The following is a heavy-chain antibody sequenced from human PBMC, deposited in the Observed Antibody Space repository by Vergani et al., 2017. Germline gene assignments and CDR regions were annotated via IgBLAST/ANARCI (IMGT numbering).Heavy chain of an antibody. V-gene: IGHV4-30-4*08. J-gene: IGHJ4*02. Sequence: QVQLQESGPGLVKPSQTLSLTCTVSGGSISSGDYYWSWIRQPPGKGLEWIGYIYYSGSTYYNPSLKSRVTISVDTSKNQFSLKLSAVTAADTAVYYCARGVPLWFGEGYFDYWGQGTLVTVSS. D-gene: IGHD3-10*01. CDR1: GGSISSGDYY. CDR3: ARGVPLWFGEGYFDY. CDR2: IYYSGST.